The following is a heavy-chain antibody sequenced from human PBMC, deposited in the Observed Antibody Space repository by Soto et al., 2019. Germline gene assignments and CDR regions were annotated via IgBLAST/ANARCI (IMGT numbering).Heavy chain of an antibody. CDR3: ARRSSSGWPYYYYYGMDA. D-gene: IGHD6-19*01. J-gene: IGHJ6*02. V-gene: IGHV3-33*01. CDR2: IWYDGSNK. Sequence: GGSLRLSCAASGFTFSTYGMHWVRQAPGKGLEWVTVIWYDGSNKFYGDSVKGRFTVSRDNSKNTLYLQMNSLRAEDTAVYYCARRSSSGWPYYYYYGMDAWGQGTTVTVSS. CDR1: GFTFSTYG.